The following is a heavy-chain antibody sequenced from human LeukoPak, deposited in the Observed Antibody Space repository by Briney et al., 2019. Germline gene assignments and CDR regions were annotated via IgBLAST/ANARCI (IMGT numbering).Heavy chain of an antibody. V-gene: IGHV4-34*01. Sequence: SETLSLTCAVYGGSFSGYYWSWIRQPPGKGLEWIGEINHSGSTNYNPSLKSRVTISVDTSKNQFSLKLSSVTAADTAVYYCARARDVAEFDYWGQGTLVTVSS. D-gene: IGHD6-19*01. CDR3: ARARDVAEFDY. CDR2: INHSGST. CDR1: GGSFSGYY. J-gene: IGHJ4*02.